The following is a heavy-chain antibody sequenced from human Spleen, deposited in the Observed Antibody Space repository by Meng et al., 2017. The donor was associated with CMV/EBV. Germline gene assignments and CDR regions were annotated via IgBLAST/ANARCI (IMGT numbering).Heavy chain of an antibody. Sequence: GESLKISCAASGFTFSSYAMSWVRQAPGKGLEWVSAISGSGGSTYYADSVKGRFTISRDNSKNTLYLQMNSLRAEDTALYYCAKGGRVHLTDYWGQGALVTVSS. D-gene: IGHD1-1*01. J-gene: IGHJ4*02. CDR2: ISGSGGST. CDR3: AKGGRVHLTDY. CDR1: GFTFSSYA. V-gene: IGHV3-23*01.